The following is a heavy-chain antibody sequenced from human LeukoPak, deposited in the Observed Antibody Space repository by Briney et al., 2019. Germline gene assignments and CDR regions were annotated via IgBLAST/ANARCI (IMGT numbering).Heavy chain of an antibody. D-gene: IGHD2-2*01. CDR1: GFTFDDYA. J-gene: IGHJ6*03. V-gene: IGHV3-9*01. Sequence: GRSLRLSCAASGFTFDDYAMHWVRQAPGKGLEWVSGISWNSGSIGYADSVKGRFAISRDNAKNSLYLQMNSLRAEDTALYYCAKDMFVVVPAERVNRGGYYYYYMDVWGKGTTVTVSS. CDR2: ISWNSGSI. CDR3: AKDMFVVVPAERVNRGGYYYYYMDV.